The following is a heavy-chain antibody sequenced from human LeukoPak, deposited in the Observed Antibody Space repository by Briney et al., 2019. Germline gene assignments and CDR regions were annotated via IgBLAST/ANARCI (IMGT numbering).Heavy chain of an antibody. J-gene: IGHJ4*02. Sequence: GESLKISCMGSGYSFSCYWIGWVRQMPGKGLEWMGMIYPGDSDTRYSPSFQGQVTISADKSISTAYLQWSSLKASDTAMYYCARRAYCGGDCYLDYWGQGTLVTVSS. D-gene: IGHD2-21*02. CDR3: ARRAYCGGDCYLDY. V-gene: IGHV5-51*01. CDR1: GYSFSCYW. CDR2: IYPGDSDT.